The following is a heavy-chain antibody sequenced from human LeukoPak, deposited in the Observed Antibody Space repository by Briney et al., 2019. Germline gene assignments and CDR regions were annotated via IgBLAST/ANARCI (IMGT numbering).Heavy chain of an antibody. CDR3: AGANWAAGDPFDY. Sequence: AASVKVSCKASGYTFTGYYMHWVRQAPGKGIDWMGWINPTSGDTNYAPKFQGRVTLTSDTSINTAYMELSSLTSDDTAVYFCAGANWAAGDPFDYWGQGTLVTVSS. CDR1: GYTFTGYY. CDR2: INPTSGDT. J-gene: IGHJ4*02. V-gene: IGHV1-2*02. D-gene: IGHD7-27*01.